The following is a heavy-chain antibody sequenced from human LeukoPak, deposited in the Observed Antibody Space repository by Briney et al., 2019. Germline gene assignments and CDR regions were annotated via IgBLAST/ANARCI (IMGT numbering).Heavy chain of an antibody. V-gene: IGHV4-39*01. J-gene: IGHJ2*01. CDR1: GGSISSSSYY. CDR3: ARLGSGIPSWYFDL. Sequence: PSETLSLTCTVSGGSISSSSYYWGWIRQPPGKGLEWIGSIYYSGSTYYNPSLKSRVTISVDTSKNQFSLKLSSVTAADTAVYYCARLGSGIPSWYFDLWGRGTLVTVSS. D-gene: IGHD3-10*01. CDR2: IYYSGST.